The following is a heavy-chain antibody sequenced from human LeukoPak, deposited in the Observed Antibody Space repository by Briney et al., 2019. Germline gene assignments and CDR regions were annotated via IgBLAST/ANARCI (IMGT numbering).Heavy chain of an antibody. CDR2: INPNSGGT. CDR1: GYTFTGYY. CDR3: ARVIGVLVAAGMYAFDI. D-gene: IGHD6-13*01. Sequence: ASVKVSCKASGYTFTGYYMHWVRQAPGQGLEWMGWINPNSGGTNYAQKFQGRVTMTRDTSISTAYMELSRLRSDDTAVYYCARVIGVLVAAGMYAFDIWGQGTMVTVSS. J-gene: IGHJ3*02. V-gene: IGHV1-2*02.